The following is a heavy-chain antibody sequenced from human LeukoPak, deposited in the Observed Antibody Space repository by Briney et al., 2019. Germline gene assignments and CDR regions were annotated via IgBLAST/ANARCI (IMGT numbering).Heavy chain of an antibody. CDR3: ARERGSGGLFDY. D-gene: IGHD3-10*01. J-gene: IGHJ4*02. V-gene: IGHV4-59*01. CDR2: IYYSGST. Sequence: SETLSLTCTVSGDSFSSYYWSWIRQPPGKGLEWLGYIYYSGSTDYYPSLMSRVTISVATSKNQFSLNLSSVTAADAAVYYCARERGSGGLFDYWGQGTLVTVSS. CDR1: GDSFSSYY.